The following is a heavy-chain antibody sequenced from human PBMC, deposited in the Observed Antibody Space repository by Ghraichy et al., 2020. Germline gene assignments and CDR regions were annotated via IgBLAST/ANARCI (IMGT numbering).Heavy chain of an antibody. CDR2: INYSGNT. CDR1: GGSITSYY. Sequence: SETLSLTCTVSGGSITSYYLTWIRQPPGKGLEWIGYINYSGNTNYNPSLKSRVTISVDTSNNQFSLKLTSVTAADTAVYYCARLSGSTEWGYFFDPWGQGSLVTVSS. V-gene: IGHV4-59*01. D-gene: IGHD2-15*01. CDR3: ARLSGSTEWGYFFDP. J-gene: IGHJ5*02.